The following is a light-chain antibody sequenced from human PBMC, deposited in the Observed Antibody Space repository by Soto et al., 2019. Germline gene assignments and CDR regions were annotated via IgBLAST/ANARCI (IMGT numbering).Light chain of an antibody. Sequence: QSALTQPASVSGSPGQSITISCTGTSSDVGAYNFVSWYQQHPGKAPKLMIFDVSNRPSGVSNRFSGSKSGNTASLTISGLQSDDEAHYYCSSYTTTSTVVFGGGTKLTVL. CDR2: DVS. V-gene: IGLV2-14*03. CDR3: SSYTTTSTVV. J-gene: IGLJ2*01. CDR1: SSDVGAYNF.